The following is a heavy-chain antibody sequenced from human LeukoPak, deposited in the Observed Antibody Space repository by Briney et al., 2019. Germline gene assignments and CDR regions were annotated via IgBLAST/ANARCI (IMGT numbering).Heavy chain of an antibody. CDR1: GFTFSTYS. CDR3: ARDSSIQSLDP. CDR2: ITSSSTYI. J-gene: IGHJ5*02. Sequence: GGSLRLSCAASGFTFSTYSMNWVRQAPGKGLEWVSSITSSSTYIYYADSVKGRFAISRDNAKNSLYLQMNSLRAVDTAVYYCARDSSIQSLDPWGQGTLVTVSS. D-gene: IGHD2-2*01. V-gene: IGHV3-21*01.